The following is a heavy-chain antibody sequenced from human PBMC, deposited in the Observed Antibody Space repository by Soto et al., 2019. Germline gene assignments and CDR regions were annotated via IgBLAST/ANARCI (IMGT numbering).Heavy chain of an antibody. J-gene: IGHJ3*02. Sequence: ASVKVSCKASVYTFTGYYMHWVRQAPGQGLEWMGWINPNSGGTNYAQRFQGWVTMTRDTSISTAYMELSRLRSDDTAVYYCARAGGITGTRSWGGSGAFDIWGQGTMVT. CDR2: INPNSGGT. CDR1: VYTFTGYY. CDR3: ARAGGITGTRSWGGSGAFDI. D-gene: IGHD1-7*01. V-gene: IGHV1-2*04.